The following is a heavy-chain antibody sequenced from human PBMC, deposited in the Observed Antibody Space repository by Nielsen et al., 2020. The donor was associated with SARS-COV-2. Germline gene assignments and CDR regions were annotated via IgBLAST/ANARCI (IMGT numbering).Heavy chain of an antibody. Sequence: GESLKISCESPKFRFSNFWINWVRQTPGKGLEWMGRIDPSDSYTNYSPAFQGHVTISVDGTISTTYLQWSSLKASDTAIYYCARLLDCERPDCYHYHDMDVWGQGTTVTVSS. CDR2: IDPSDSYT. CDR3: ARLLDCERPDCYHYHDMDV. J-gene: IGHJ6*02. V-gene: IGHV5-10-1*01. CDR1: KFRFSNFW. D-gene: IGHD2-21*01.